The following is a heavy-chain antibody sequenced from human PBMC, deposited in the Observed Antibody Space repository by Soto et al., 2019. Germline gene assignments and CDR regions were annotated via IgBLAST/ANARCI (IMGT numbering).Heavy chain of an antibody. Sequence: QVQLVESGGGLVQPGGSLRLSCAASGFTFSDSYMTWIRLAPGKGLEWVSFISNSGGITSYPDSVQGRFTISRDNGKNSLYLQLNSLRTEDTAVYYCVRGHTLLTEWGQGTLVTVSS. CDR3: VRGHTLLTE. J-gene: IGHJ4*02. CDR2: ISNSGGIT. D-gene: IGHD3-9*01. V-gene: IGHV3-11*01. CDR1: GFTFSDSY.